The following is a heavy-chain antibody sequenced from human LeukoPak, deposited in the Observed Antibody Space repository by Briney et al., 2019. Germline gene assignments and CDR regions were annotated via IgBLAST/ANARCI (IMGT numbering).Heavy chain of an antibody. CDR1: GLSFSNYA. J-gene: IGHJ4*02. V-gene: IGHV3-23*01. D-gene: IGHD2-21*01. CDR2: IGGTGGNI. Sequence: GGSLRLSCAASGLSFSNYAMYWVRQAPGKGLEWVPAIGGTGGNIFYRDSVKGRFTISRDNSKNTLYLHMNSLRAEDTAIYFCVRDNYSYRLDVWGQGTLVTVSS. CDR3: VRDNYSYRLDV.